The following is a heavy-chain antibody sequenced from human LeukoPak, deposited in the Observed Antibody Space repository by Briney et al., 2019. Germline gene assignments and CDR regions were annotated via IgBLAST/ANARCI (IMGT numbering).Heavy chain of an antibody. D-gene: IGHD2/OR15-2a*01. CDR2: INHSGST. CDR3: ARGLLRYYYYYMDV. V-gene: IGHV4-34*01. J-gene: IGHJ6*03. Sequence: PSETLSLTCAVYGGSFSGYYWSWIRQPPGKGLEWIGEINHSGSTNYNPSLKSRVTISVDTSKNQFSLKLSSVTAADTAVYYCARGLLRYYYYYMDVWGKGTTVTVSS. CDR1: GGSFSGYY.